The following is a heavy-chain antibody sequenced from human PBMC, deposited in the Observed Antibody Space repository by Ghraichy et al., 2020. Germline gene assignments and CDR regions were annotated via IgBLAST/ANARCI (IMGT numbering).Heavy chain of an antibody. V-gene: IGHV3-23*01. J-gene: IGHJ2*01. D-gene: IGHD6-6*01. Sequence: GGSLRLSCAASGFTFSSYAMSWVRQAPGKGLEWVSAISGSGGSTYYADSVKGRFTISRDNSKNTLYLQMNSLRAEDTAVYYCAKDKGAARLVWYFDLWGRGTLVTVSS. CDR3: AKDKGAARLVWYFDL. CDR1: GFTFSSYA. CDR2: ISGSGGST.